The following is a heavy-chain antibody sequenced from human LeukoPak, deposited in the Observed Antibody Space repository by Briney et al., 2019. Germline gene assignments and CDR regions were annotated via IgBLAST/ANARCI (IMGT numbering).Heavy chain of an antibody. D-gene: IGHD2-15*01. V-gene: IGHV3-74*01. Sequence: GGSLRLSCAASGFTFSSHAMSWVRQAPGKGLVWVSRINSDGSSTIYADSVKGRFTISRDNAKSTVYLQMNSLSAEDTAVYYCATGGGWYYDYWGQGTLVTVSS. CDR2: INSDGSST. J-gene: IGHJ4*02. CDR3: ATGGGWYYDY. CDR1: GFTFSSHA.